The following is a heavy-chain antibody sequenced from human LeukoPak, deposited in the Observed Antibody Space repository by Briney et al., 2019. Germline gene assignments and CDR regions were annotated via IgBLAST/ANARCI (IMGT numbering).Heavy chain of an antibody. CDR2: INPNSGGT. V-gene: IGHV1-2*02. J-gene: IGHJ3*02. D-gene: IGHD2-15*01. Sequence: GASVKVSCKASGYTFTGYYMHWVRQAPGQGLEWMGWINPNSGGTNYAQKFQGRVTMTRDTSISTAYMELSRLRSDDTAVYYCAREDIVVAHDAFDIWGQGTMVTVSS. CDR1: GYTFTGYY. CDR3: AREDIVVAHDAFDI.